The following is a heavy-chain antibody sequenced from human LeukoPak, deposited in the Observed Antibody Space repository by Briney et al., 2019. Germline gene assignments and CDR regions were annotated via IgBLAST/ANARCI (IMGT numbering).Heavy chain of an antibody. Sequence: GGSLRLSCAASGFTFSSYWMHWFRQAPGKGLVWVSRINSDGSSTSYADSVKGRLTISRDNAKNTLYLQMNSLRAEDTAVYYCARDGFSEWSDAFDIWGQGTMVTVSS. CDR1: GFTFSSYW. V-gene: IGHV3-74*01. CDR2: INSDGSST. D-gene: IGHD2-8*01. CDR3: ARDGFSEWSDAFDI. J-gene: IGHJ3*02.